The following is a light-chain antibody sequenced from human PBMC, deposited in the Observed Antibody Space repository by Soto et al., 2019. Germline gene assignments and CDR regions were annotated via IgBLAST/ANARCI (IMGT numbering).Light chain of an antibody. CDR2: TTS. Sequence: DIQMTQSPSSLSASVGDIVTITCRASQTINSYLNWYQQKPGKAPKLLIYTTSTLQTGAPLRFSGSGSGTDFTLTISSLQPDDFATYYCQQSYSFPWTFGQGTKVEIK. V-gene: IGKV1-39*01. J-gene: IGKJ1*01. CDR3: QQSYSFPWT. CDR1: QTINSY.